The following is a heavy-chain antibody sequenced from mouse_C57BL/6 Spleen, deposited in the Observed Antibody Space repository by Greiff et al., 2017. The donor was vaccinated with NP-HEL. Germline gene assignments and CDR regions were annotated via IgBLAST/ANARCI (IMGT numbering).Heavy chain of an antibody. D-gene: IGHD1-1*01. Sequence: QVHVKQSGAELAKPGASVKLSCKASGYTFTSYWMHWVKQRPGQGLEWIGYINPSSGYTKYNQKFKDKATLTADKSSSTAYMQLSSLTYEDSAVYYCARSVTTVVEDYWGQGTTLTVSS. CDR2: INPSSGYT. V-gene: IGHV1-7*01. CDR3: ARSVTTVVEDY. CDR1: GYTFTSYW. J-gene: IGHJ2*01.